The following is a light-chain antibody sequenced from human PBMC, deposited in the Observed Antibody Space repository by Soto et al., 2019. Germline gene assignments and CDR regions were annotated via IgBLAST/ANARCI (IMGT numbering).Light chain of an antibody. CDR3: QQCYMGWT. CDR1: QGISSY. CDR2: AAS. V-gene: IGKV1-8*01. J-gene: IGKJ1*01. Sequence: AIRMTQSPSSLSSSTGDIVTITCRASQGISSYLAWYQQKPGKAPKLLIYAASTLQSGVPSRFSGTGSGTEFTFSITSLQPEDFGTYYCQQCYMGWTFGQGTKVDIK.